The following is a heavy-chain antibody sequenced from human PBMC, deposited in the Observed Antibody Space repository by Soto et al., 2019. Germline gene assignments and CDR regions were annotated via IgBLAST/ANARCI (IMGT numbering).Heavy chain of an antibody. CDR1: GFTFSSYW. Sequence: GGSLRLSCAASGFTFSSYWMSWVRQAPGKGLEWVANIKQDGSEKYYVDSVKGQFTISRDNAKNSLYLQMNSLRAEDTAVYYCARIRFLEWLLYYAYFDYWGQGTLVTVSS. V-gene: IGHV3-7*03. D-gene: IGHD3-3*01. CDR3: ARIRFLEWLLYYAYFDY. J-gene: IGHJ4*02. CDR2: IKQDGSEK.